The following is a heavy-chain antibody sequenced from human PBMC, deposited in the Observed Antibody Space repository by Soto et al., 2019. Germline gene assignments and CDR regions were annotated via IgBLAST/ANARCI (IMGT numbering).Heavy chain of an antibody. CDR2: ISYDGSNK. CDR3: AKDDNHGDYVWYGMDV. J-gene: IGHJ6*02. Sequence: GGSLRLSCAASGFTFSSYGMHWVRQAPGKGLEWVAVISYDGSNKYYADSVKGRFTISRDNSKNTLYLQMNSLRAEDTAVYYCAKDDNHGDYVWYGMDVWGQGTTVTVSS. V-gene: IGHV3-30*18. CDR1: GFTFSSYG. D-gene: IGHD4-17*01.